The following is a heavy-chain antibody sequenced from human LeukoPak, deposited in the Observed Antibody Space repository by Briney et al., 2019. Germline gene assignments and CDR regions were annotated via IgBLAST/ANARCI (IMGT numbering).Heavy chain of an antibody. V-gene: IGHV3-30*18. Sequence: GGSLRLSCAASGFTFSSYGMHWVRQAPGKGLEWVAVISYDGSNKCYADSVKGRFTISRDNSKNTLYLQMNSLRAEDTAVYYCAKDQVKSHGSGSYPDYWGQGTLVTVSS. D-gene: IGHD3-10*01. CDR2: ISYDGSNK. CDR1: GFTFSSYG. CDR3: AKDQVKSHGSGSYPDY. J-gene: IGHJ4*02.